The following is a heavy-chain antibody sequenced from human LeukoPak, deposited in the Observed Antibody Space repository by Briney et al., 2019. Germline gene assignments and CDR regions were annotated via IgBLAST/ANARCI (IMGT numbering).Heavy chain of an antibody. D-gene: IGHD1-26*01. CDR3: ARWERATNTFDY. CDR2: ISNSGSTI. CDR1: GFTFSDYY. J-gene: IGHJ4*02. V-gene: IGHV3-11*01. Sequence: GGSLRLSCAASGFTFSDYYMSWIRQAPGKGLEWVSYISNSGSTIYYADSVKGRFTISRDNAKNSLYLQMNSLRAEDTAVYYCARWERATNTFDYWGQGTLVTISS.